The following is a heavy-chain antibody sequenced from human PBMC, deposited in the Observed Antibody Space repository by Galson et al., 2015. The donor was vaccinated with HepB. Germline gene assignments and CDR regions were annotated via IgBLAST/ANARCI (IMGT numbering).Heavy chain of an antibody. CDR1: GYTFTSYA. CDR3: ATRGRSGYYNFDY. J-gene: IGHJ4*02. Sequence: KVSCRASGYTFTSYAMNWVRQAPGQGLEWMGITYPGDSDTRYSPSFQGQVTISADKSISTAYLQWSSLKASDTAMYYCATRGRSGYYNFDYWGQGTLVTVSS. V-gene: IGHV5-51*01. D-gene: IGHD3-22*01. CDR2: TYPGDSDT.